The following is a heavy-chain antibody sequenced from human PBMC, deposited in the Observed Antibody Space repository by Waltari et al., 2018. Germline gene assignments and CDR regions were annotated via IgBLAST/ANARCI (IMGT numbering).Heavy chain of an antibody. CDR2: IYHSGST. V-gene: IGHV4-38-2*01. Sequence: QVQLQESGPGLVKPSEPLSLTCAVPGYSLSSGYYWGWIRPPPGKGLEWIGSIYHSGSTYYNPSLKSRVTISVDTSKNQFSLKLSSVTAADTAVYYCARLGPRGGHYDSSGYYFDYWGQGTLVTVSS. J-gene: IGHJ4*02. D-gene: IGHD3-22*01. CDR1: GYSLSSGYY. CDR3: ARLGPRGGHYDSSGYYFDY.